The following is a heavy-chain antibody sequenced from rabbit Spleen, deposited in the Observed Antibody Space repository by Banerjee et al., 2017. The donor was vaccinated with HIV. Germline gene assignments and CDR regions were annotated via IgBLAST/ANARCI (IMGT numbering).Heavy chain of an antibody. J-gene: IGHJ3*01. CDR2: IGTGDGNT. Sequence: QEQLEESGGDLVKPGGTLTLTCTASEFSFSSSYWICWVRQAPGKGLELIGCIGTGDGNTYYASWAKGRFTISKISSTTVTLQMTSLTAADTATYFCARSLYSDSGISHLDLWGPGTLVTVS. CDR1: EFSFSSSYW. CDR3: ARSLYSDSGISHLDL. V-gene: IGHV1S45*01. D-gene: IGHD1-1*01.